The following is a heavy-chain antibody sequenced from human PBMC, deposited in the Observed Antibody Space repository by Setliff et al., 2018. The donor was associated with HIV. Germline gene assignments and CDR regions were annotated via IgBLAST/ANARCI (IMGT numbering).Heavy chain of an antibody. CDR2: INHSGST. J-gene: IGHJ3*02. CDR1: GGSFSAYY. CDR3: ARGDAMTSLGAFDI. V-gene: IGHV4-34*01. D-gene: IGHD2-2*01. Sequence: SETLSLTCAVSGGSFSAYYWGWIRQPPGKGLEWIGEINHSGSTNYNPSLKSRLTTSVDRSKNQFSLRLTSVTAADTAVYYCARGDAMTSLGAFDIWGQGTMVTVSS.